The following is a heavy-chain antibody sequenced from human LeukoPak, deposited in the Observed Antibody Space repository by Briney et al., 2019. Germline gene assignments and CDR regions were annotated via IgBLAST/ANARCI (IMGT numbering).Heavy chain of an antibody. CDR1: GFTFSSYA. D-gene: IGHD6-13*01. CDR2: ISYDGNNK. V-gene: IGHV3-30-3*02. J-gene: IGHJ4*02. Sequence: GGSLRLSCAASGFTFSSYAMHWVRQAPGKGLEWVAVISYDGNNKYYADSVKGRFTISRDNSKNTVYLQVNSLRPEDTAVDYCAKRGYTSSWYIMDYWGQGSLVTVSS. CDR3: AKRGYTSSWYIMDY.